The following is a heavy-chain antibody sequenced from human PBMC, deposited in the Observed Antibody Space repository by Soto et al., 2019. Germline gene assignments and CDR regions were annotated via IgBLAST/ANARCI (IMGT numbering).Heavy chain of an antibody. J-gene: IGHJ6*02. V-gene: IGHV1-18*01. D-gene: IGHD2-15*01. CDR2: ISAYNGNT. CDR3: ARVCRRGSCFSKYYYYYGIDV. CDR1: GYTFAIYG. Sequence: GASVKVSCKASGYTFAIYGISWVRQAPGQGLEWMGWISAYNGNTNYAQKLQGRVTMTTDTSTSTAYMELRSLRSDDTAAYYCARVCRRGSCFSKYYYYYGIDVWGQGTTVTVSS.